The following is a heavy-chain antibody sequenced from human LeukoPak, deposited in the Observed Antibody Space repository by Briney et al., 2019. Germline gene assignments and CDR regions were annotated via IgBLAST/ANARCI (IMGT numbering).Heavy chain of an antibody. J-gene: IGHJ6*02. CDR3: ARAPDTTVVTFYYYYYGMDV. CDR2: INAGNGNT. V-gene: IGHV1-3*01. D-gene: IGHD4-23*01. CDR1: GYTFTSYA. Sequence: ASVKVSCKASGYTFTSYAMHWVRQAPGQRLEWMGWINAGNGNTKYSQKFQGRVTITRDTSASTAYMELSSLRPEDTAVYYCARAPDTTVVTFYYYYYGMDVWGQGTTVTVSS.